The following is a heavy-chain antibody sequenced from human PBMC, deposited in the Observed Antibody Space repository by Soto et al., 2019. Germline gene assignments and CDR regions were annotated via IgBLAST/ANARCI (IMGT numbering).Heavy chain of an antibody. CDR1: GGSISSYY. J-gene: IGHJ6*03. CDR2: IYYSGST. Sequence: PSETLSLTCTVSGGSISSYYWSWIRQPPGKGLEWIGYIYYSGSTNYNPSLKSRVTISVDTSKNQFSLKLSFVTAADTAVYYCARVEYSGYYYYYYMDVWGKGTTVTVSS. CDR3: ARVEYSGYYYYYYMDV. V-gene: IGHV4-59*01. D-gene: IGHD5-18*01.